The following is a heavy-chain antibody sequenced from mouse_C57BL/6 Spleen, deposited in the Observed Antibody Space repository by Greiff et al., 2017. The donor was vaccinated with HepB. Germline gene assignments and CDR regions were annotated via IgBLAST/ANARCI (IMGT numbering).Heavy chain of an antibody. CDR1: GFNIKDYY. CDR2: IDPEDGDT. J-gene: IGHJ2*01. V-gene: IGHV14-1*01. Sequence: EVKLMESGAELVRPGASVKLSCTASGFNIKDYYMHWVKQRPEQGLEWIGRIDPEDGDTEYAPKFQGKATMTADTSSNTAYLQLSSLTSEDTAVYYCTTPFITTVVATRHVYYFDYWGQGTTLTVSS. D-gene: IGHD1-1*01. CDR3: TTPFITTVVATRHVYYFDY.